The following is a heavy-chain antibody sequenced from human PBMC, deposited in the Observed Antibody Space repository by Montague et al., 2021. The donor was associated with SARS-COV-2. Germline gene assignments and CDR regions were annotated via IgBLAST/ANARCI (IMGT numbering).Heavy chain of an antibody. CDR3: ARGRVTRAGFDY. D-gene: IGHD2-21*02. Sequence: SETLSLTCSVSGYFIGTGYYWGWIRQSPGKGLEWIGSNYLHGNAYYNPSLNSRVIISLDTSNNQFSLRLTSVATSDTAVYYCARGRVTRAGFDYWGQGIRVIVSS. J-gene: IGHJ4*02. CDR1: GYFIGTGYY. CDR2: NYLHGNA. V-gene: IGHV4-38-2*02.